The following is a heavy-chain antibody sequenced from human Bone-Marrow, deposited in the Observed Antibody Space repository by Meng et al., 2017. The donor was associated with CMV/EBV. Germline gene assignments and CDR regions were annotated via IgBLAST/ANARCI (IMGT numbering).Heavy chain of an antibody. J-gene: IGHJ6*01. D-gene: IGHD3-16*01. V-gene: IGHV3-15*01. CDR3: TTRSGAVTGYYYFYGTDV. CDR1: GFTFSKAW. Sequence: GESLKISCAASGFTFSKAWMSWVRQAPGKGLEWVGRIKSKADGGTTDYAAPVKGRFTISRDDSKNTLYMQMNSLKTEDTAVYYCTTRSGAVTGYYYFYGTDVWGQGTTVNVAS. CDR2: IKSKADGGTT.